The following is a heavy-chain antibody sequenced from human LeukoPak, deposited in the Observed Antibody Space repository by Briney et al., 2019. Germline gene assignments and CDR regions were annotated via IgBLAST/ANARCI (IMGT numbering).Heavy chain of an antibody. CDR2: MSGSGGST. D-gene: IGHD5-24*01. CDR3: AKEDGYNILGYFQH. J-gene: IGHJ1*01. Sequence: PGGSLRLSCAASGFTLSSYAMSWVRQAPGKGLEWVSIMSGSGGSTYYADSVKGRFTVSRDNSKNTLYLQMNSLRAEDTAVYYCAKEDGYNILGYFQHWGQGTLVTVSS. CDR1: GFTLSSYA. V-gene: IGHV3-23*01.